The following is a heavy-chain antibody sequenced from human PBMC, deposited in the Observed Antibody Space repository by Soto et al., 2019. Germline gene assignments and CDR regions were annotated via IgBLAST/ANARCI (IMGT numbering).Heavy chain of an antibody. V-gene: IGHV4-59*01. D-gene: IGHD3-16*01. CDR1: GGSISSYY. CDR3: ARDVYGDYFDY. J-gene: IGHJ4*02. Sequence: SETLSLTCTVSGGSISSYYWSWIRQPPGKGLEWIGYIYYSGSTNYNPSLKSRVTISVDTSKNQFSLKLSSVTAADTAVYYCARDVYGDYFDYWGQGTLVTVSS. CDR2: IYYSGST.